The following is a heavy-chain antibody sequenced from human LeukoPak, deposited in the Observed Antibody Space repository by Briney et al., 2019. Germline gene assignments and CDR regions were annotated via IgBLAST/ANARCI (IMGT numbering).Heavy chain of an antibody. CDR3: ARVTYDYVWGSYRNRSDP. Sequence: SETLSLTCTVSGGSISSYYWSWIRQPPGKGLEWIGYIYYSGSTNYNPSLKSRVTISVDTSKNQFSLKLSSVTAADTAVYYCARVTYDYVWGSYRNRSDPWGQGTLVTVSS. D-gene: IGHD3-16*02. J-gene: IGHJ5*02. V-gene: IGHV4-59*01. CDR1: GGSISSYY. CDR2: IYYSGST.